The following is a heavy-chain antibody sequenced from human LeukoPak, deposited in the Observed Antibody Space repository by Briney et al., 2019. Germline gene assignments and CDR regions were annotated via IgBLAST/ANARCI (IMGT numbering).Heavy chain of an antibody. Sequence: PSETLSLTCTVSGGSLSGFFWSWIRQPPGKGLEWIGYVCNSGSTDYNPSLKSRVTISQDTSNNQFSLKLKFVTAADTAVYYCARASPNWNPPDYWGQGTLVTVSS. D-gene: IGHD1-1*01. CDR2: VCNSGST. J-gene: IGHJ4*02. CDR3: ARASPNWNPPDY. V-gene: IGHV4-59*08. CDR1: GGSLSGFF.